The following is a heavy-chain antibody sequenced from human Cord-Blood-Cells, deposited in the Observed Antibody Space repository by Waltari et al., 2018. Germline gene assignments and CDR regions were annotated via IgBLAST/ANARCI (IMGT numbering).Heavy chain of an antibody. Sequence: QLQLQESGPGLVKPSETLSLTCTVSGGSISSSSYYWGWIRQPPGKGLEWIGSIYYSGSTYSNPSLKSRVTIAGYTSKNQFSLKLSSVTAADTAVYYCARQFMITFGGVIGYYYGMDVWGQGTTVTVSS. D-gene: IGHD3-16*01. J-gene: IGHJ6*02. V-gene: IGHV4-39*01. CDR3: ARQFMITFGGVIGYYYGMDV. CDR2: IYYSGST. CDR1: GGSISSSSYY.